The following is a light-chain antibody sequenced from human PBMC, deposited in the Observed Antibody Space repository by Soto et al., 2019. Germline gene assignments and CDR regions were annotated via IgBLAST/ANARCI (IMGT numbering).Light chain of an antibody. CDR1: RSIDRY. V-gene: IGKV4-1*01. CDR3: QQYYSTPWT. Sequence: DIQLTQSPSSLSASVGDRVTITCRASRSIDRYLNWYQQKPGQPPKLLIYWASTRESGVPDRFSGSGSGTDFTLTISSLQAEDVAVYYCQQYYSTPWTFGQGTKVEIK. CDR2: WAS. J-gene: IGKJ1*01.